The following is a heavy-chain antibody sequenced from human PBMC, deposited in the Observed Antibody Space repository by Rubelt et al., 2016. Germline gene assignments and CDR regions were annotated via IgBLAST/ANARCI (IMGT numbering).Heavy chain of an antibody. D-gene: IGHD2-15*01. V-gene: IGHV4-38-2*02. CDR3: ATHSPANDH. J-gene: IGHJ4*02. CDR2: NYHSWST. Sequence: QVQLQESGPGLVKPSETLSLTCTVSGYSIRSGYYWGWLRQPQGKGLERFGSNYHSWSTYYNSSLKSRVTISVDTSKNQVSPKVSSVTAADTAVYYCATHSPANDHWGQGTLVTGSS. CDR1: GYSIRSGYY.